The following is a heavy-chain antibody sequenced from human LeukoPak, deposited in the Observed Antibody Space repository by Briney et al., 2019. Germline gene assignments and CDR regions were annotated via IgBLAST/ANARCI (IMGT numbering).Heavy chain of an antibody. CDR2: ISGSGGST. J-gene: IGHJ4*02. D-gene: IGHD1-7*01. CDR1: GFTFSSYA. V-gene: IGHV3-23*01. Sequence: GGSLRLSCAASGFTFSSYAMSWVREAPGKGLGWVSAISGSGGSTYYAGSVKGRFTISRDNSKNTLYLQMNSLRAEDTAVYYCAKDRWNYGTFDYWGQGTLVTVSS. CDR3: AKDRWNYGTFDY.